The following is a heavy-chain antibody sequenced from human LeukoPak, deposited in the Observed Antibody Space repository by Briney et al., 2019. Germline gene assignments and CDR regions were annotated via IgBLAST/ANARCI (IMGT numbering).Heavy chain of an antibody. CDR2: INPNSGGT. V-gene: IGHV1-2*02. CDR1: GYTFTAYY. J-gene: IGHJ4*02. D-gene: IGHD3-10*01. CDR3: ARVGQYGSGSYLVY. Sequence: ASVKVSCKASGYTFTAYYIHWERQAPGQGLEWMGWINPNSGGTKYAQKFQGRVTMTRDTSISTAYMDLSRLRSDDTAMYYCARVGQYGSGSYLVYWGQGTLVTVSS.